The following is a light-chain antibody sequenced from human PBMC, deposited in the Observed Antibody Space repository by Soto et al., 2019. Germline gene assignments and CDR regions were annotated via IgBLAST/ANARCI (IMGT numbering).Light chain of an antibody. CDR3: HQYGTSRDYT. CDR1: PSVSGSN. Sequence: EIVLTQSPGTLSLSPGERATLSCRASPSVSGSNLAWYQQKPGQAPRLVIYGASSRATGIPDRFSGSGSGTDFTLTISSLEPEDFAVYYCHQYGTSRDYTFGQGTKVDIK. J-gene: IGKJ2*01. V-gene: IGKV3-20*01. CDR2: GAS.